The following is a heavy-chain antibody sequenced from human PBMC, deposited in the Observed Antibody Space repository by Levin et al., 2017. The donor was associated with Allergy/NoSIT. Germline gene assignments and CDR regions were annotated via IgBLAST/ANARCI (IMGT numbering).Heavy chain of an antibody. CDR3: ARTIAAAAPGYAFDS. Sequence: SQTLSLTCAVYGGSFSGYYWSWIRQPPGKGLEWIGEINHSGSTNYNPSLKSRVTISVDTSKNQFSLKLSSVTAADTAVYYCARTIAAAAPGYAFDSWGQGTMVTVSS. V-gene: IGHV4-34*01. D-gene: IGHD6-13*01. CDR1: GGSFSGYY. CDR2: INHSGST. J-gene: IGHJ3*02.